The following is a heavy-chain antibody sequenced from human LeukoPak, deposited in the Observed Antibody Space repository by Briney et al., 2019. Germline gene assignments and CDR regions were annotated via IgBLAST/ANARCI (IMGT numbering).Heavy chain of an antibody. V-gene: IGHV4-59*01. D-gene: IGHD6-6*01. J-gene: IGHJ4*02. CDR2: IYYSGST. CDR1: GGSISSYY. Sequence: SETLSLTCTVSGGSISSYYWSWIRQPPGKGLEWIGYIYYSGSTNYNPSLKSRVTISVDTSKNQFSLKLSSVTAADTAVYYCARGRDVQTLDYWGQGTLVTVSS. CDR3: ARGRDVQTLDY.